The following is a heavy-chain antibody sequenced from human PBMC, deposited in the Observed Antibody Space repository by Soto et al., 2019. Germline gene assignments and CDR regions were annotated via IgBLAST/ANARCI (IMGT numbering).Heavy chain of an antibody. CDR1: DGAISAFY. CDR2: IYRNGYT. D-gene: IGHD5-18*01. V-gene: IGHV4-4*07. Sequence: ETLSLTCTVSDGAISAFYWNWIRHSAGKGLEWIERIYRNGYTSLKHSLQNRVHKSVDVSKHQFSLMLTTVTAADRAVFFCGRSPSASANGYFDIWGQGTMVTVSS. CDR3: GRSPSASANGYFDI. J-gene: IGHJ3*02.